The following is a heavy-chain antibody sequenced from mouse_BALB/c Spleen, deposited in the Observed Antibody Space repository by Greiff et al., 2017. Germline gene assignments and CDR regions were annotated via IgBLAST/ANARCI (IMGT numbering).Heavy chain of an antibody. CDR1: GYTFTSYW. Sequence: VQLQQSGAELVKPGASVKLSCKASGYTFTSYWMHWVKQRPGQGLEWIGEINPSNGRTNYNEKFKSKATLTVDKSSSTAYMQLSSLTSEDSAVYYCARGFDGYYAYAMDYWGQGTSVTVSS. CDR2: INPSNGRT. J-gene: IGHJ4*01. CDR3: ARGFDGYYAYAMDY. D-gene: IGHD2-3*01. V-gene: IGHV1S81*02.